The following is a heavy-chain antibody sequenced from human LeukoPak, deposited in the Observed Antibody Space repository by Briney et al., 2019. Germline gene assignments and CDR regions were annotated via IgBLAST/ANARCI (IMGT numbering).Heavy chain of an antibody. Sequence: GGSLRLSCAASGFTFRSYNMHWVRQAPGKGLEYVSTIGSNGGSTYYANSVKGRFTISRDNSKNTLYLQMGSLRAEDMAVYYCARDGYISAAFDYWGQGALVTVSS. V-gene: IGHV3-64*01. D-gene: IGHD2-2*02. CDR2: IGSNGGST. CDR1: GFTFRSYN. J-gene: IGHJ4*02. CDR3: ARDGYISAAFDY.